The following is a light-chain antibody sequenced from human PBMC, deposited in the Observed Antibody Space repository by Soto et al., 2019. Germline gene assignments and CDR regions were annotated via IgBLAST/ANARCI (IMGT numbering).Light chain of an antibody. CDR2: DAS. CDR3: QQRSNWPIT. J-gene: IGKJ5*01. V-gene: IGKV3-11*01. Sequence: IVLTQSPATLSLSPGDRATLHCRASQSVSSYLAWYQQKPGQAPRLLIYDASNRATGIPARFSGSGSGTDFTLTISSLEPEDFAVYYCQQRSNWPITFGQGTRLEIK. CDR1: QSVSSY.